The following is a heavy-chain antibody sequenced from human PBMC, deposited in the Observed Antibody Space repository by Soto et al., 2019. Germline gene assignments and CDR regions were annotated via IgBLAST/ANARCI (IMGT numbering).Heavy chain of an antibody. CDR3: ARQYSRSPPYYYYGMGV. CDR2: ISYDGSNK. D-gene: IGHD6-13*01. J-gene: IGHJ6*02. CDR1: VFTFSSYA. Sequence: GGSLRLSCSASVFTFSSYAMHWVRQAPGKGLEWVAVISYDGSNKYYADSVKGRFTISRDNSKNTLYLQMNSLRAEDTAVYNCARQYSRSPPYYYYGMGVWGQGTTVTVS. V-gene: IGHV3-30-3*01.